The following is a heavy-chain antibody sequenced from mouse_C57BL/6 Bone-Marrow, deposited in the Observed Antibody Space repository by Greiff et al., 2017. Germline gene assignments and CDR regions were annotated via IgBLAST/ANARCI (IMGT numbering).Heavy chain of an antibody. J-gene: IGHJ2*01. CDR3: ARRLGRGGVDY. D-gene: IGHD4-1*01. Sequence: EVKVVESGGGLVKPGGSLKLSCAASGFTFSDYGMHWVRQAPGKGLEWVAYISSGSSTIYYAETVKGRFTISRDNAKNTLFLQMTSLRSEDTAMYYCARRLGRGGVDYGGQGTTLTVSS. CDR2: ISSGSSTI. V-gene: IGHV5-17*01. CDR1: GFTFSDYG.